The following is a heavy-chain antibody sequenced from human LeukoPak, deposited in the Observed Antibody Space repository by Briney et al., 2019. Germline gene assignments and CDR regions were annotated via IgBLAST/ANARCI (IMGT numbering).Heavy chain of an antibody. Sequence: PGRSLTLSCAASGFTFSSYAMHWVRQAPGKGLEWVAVISYDGSNKYYADSVKGRFTISRDNSKNTLYLQMNSLRAEDTAVYYCAGEGWGAFDIWGQGTMVTVSS. V-gene: IGHV3-30-3*01. CDR3: AGEGWGAFDI. J-gene: IGHJ3*02. CDR2: ISYDGSNK. CDR1: GFTFSSYA. D-gene: IGHD3-16*01.